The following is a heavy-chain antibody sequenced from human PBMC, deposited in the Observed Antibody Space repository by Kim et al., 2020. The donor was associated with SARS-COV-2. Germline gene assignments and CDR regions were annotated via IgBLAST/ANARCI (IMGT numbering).Heavy chain of an antibody. J-gene: IGHJ4*02. CDR3: ARGRDVDY. Sequence: SGNTGHAQKFQGRVTMTRNTSISTAYMELSSLRSEDTAVYYCARGRDVDYWGQGTLVTVSS. V-gene: IGHV1-8*01. CDR2: SGNT.